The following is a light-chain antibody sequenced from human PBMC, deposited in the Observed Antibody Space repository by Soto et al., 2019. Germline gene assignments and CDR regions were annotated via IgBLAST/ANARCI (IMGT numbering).Light chain of an antibody. CDR1: SSDVGGYNY. CDR2: AVS. J-gene: IGLJ1*01. V-gene: IGLV2-14*01. CDR3: SSYTSSSAYV. Sequence: QSVLTQPASVSGSPGQSITISCTGTSSDVGGYNYVSWYQQHPGKAPKLMIYAVSNRPSGASNRFSGSKSGNTASLTISGLQAEDEADYYCSSYTSSSAYVFGTGTKLTVL.